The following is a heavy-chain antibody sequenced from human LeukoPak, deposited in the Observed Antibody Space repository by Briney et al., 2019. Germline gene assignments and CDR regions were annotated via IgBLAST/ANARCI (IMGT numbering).Heavy chain of an antibody. V-gene: IGHV3-23*01. CDR2: ISGSGGST. CDR1: GFTFGSYA. D-gene: IGHD5/OR15-5a*01. CDR3: AKDRESYLSQDY. Sequence: GGSLRLSCAASGFTFGSYAMSWVRQAPGKGLEWVSAISGSGGSTYYADSVKGRFTISRDNSKNTLYLQMNSLRAEDTAVYYCAKDRESYLSQDYWGQGTLVTVSS. J-gene: IGHJ4*02.